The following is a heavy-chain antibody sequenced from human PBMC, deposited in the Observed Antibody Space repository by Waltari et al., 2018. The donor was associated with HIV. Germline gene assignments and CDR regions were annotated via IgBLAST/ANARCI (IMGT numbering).Heavy chain of an antibody. J-gene: IGHJ6*02. CDR3: ARADYDFWSGSVYYYYGMDV. CDR2: IKQDGSEK. Sequence: EVQLVESGGGLVQPGGSLRLSCAASGFTFSRDWTSWVRQAPGKGLEWVANIKQDGSEKYYVDSVKGRFTISRDNAKNSLYLQMNSLRAEDTAVYYCARADYDFWSGSVYYYYGMDVWGQGTTVTVSS. CDR1: GFTFSRDW. D-gene: IGHD3-3*01. V-gene: IGHV3-7*01.